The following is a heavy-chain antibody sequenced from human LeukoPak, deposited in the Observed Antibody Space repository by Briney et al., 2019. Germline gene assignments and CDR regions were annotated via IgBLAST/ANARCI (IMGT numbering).Heavy chain of an antibody. CDR1: GFTLTSYE. CDR2: ISRTGNSI. CDR3: ARGPYSSNWYVDY. Sequence: GGCVRLSCAASGFTLTSYEMNWARLAPGKGLEWISYISRTGNSIYYGDSLKGRFTVSRDSAKNSLYLQMNSLRAEDTAVYYCARGPYSSNWYVDYWGEGTVDPVAS. V-gene: IGHV3-48*03. D-gene: IGHD6-13*01. J-gene: IGHJ4*02.